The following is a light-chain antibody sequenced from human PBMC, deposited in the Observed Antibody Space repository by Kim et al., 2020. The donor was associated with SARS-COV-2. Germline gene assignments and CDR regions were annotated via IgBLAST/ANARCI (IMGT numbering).Light chain of an antibody. J-gene: IGLJ2*01. CDR1: KVGDKY. CDR3: QAWDSSTAVV. Sequence: SYELTQPPSVSVSPGQTASITCSGDKVGDKYACWYQQKPGQSPVLVIYQDSKRPSGIPERFSGSNSGNTATLTISGTQAMDEADYYCQAWDSSTAVVFGG. V-gene: IGLV3-1*01. CDR2: QDS.